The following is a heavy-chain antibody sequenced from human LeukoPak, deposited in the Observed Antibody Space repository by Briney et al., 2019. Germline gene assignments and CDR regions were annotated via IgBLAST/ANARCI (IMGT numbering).Heavy chain of an antibody. J-gene: IGHJ6*04. V-gene: IGHV3-23*01. CDR3: AKARTTGFLYYYGLDV. D-gene: IGHD4-11*01. Sequence: GGSLRLSCAASGFPFKSYAMTWVRQAPGKGLEWVSVISGSGDKTYYAEAVKVRFTISRDNSRNTMYLQMNSLRADDSAVYYCAKARTTGFLYYYGLDVWGEGTTVSVFS. CDR1: GFPFKSYA. CDR2: ISGSGDKT.